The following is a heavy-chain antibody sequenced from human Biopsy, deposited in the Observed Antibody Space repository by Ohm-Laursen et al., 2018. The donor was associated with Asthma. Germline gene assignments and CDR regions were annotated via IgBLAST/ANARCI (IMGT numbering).Heavy chain of an antibody. D-gene: IGHD3-10*01. CDR2: FYYSGSD. J-gene: IGHJ6*02. CDR3: ARGPNYHGSGRAPIGMDV. V-gene: IGHV4-61*01. Sequence: TLSLTCPVSGGSVSTGSYFWSWIRQPPGKGLEWLGYFYYSGSDNYNPSLKSRVTISVDTSKNQFSLRLNSVTAADTAVYYCARGPNYHGSGRAPIGMDVWGQGTTVTVSS. CDR1: GGSVSTGSYF.